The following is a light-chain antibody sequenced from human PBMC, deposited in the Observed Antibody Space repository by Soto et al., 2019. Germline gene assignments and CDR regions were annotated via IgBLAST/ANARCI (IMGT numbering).Light chain of an antibody. CDR1: SSDVGGYNY. Sequence: QSVLTQPASVSGSPGQSITISCTGTSSDVGGYNYVSWYQQHPGKALKLMIYEVSNRPSGVSNHFSGSKSGNTASLTISGLQAEDEADYYCSSYTSSSPLYVFGTGTKVT. CDR2: EVS. V-gene: IGLV2-14*01. J-gene: IGLJ1*01. CDR3: SSYTSSSPLYV.